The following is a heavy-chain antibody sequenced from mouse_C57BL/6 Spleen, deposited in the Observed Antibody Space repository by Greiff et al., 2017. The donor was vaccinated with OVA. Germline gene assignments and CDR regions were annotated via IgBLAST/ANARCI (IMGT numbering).Heavy chain of an antibody. D-gene: IGHD2-5*01. CDR3: ARHEDPSYSNYPYFDD. CDR1: GYTFTEYT. V-gene: IGHV1-62-2*01. CDR2: FYPGSGSI. Sequence: QVQLQQSGAELVKPGASVKLSCKASGYTFTEYTIHWVKQSPGQGLEWIGRFYPGSGSITYNEKFKDKATLPADKSSSTVYMELSRLTSEDSAVYFCARHEDPSYSNYPYFDDWGQGTTLTVSS. J-gene: IGHJ2*01.